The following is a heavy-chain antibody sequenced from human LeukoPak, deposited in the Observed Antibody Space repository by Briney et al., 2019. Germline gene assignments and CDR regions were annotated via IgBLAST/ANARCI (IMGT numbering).Heavy chain of an antibody. Sequence: PGGSLRLSCAASGFTFSSYGMHWVRQAPGKGLEWVTFIRYDGSNKYYADSVKGRLTISRDNSKNTLFLQINSLRVEDTAVYYCAKGPNSGSYHPLDYWGQGTLVTVSS. J-gene: IGHJ4*02. V-gene: IGHV3-30*02. D-gene: IGHD1-26*01. CDR3: AKGPNSGSYHPLDY. CDR2: IRYDGSNK. CDR1: GFTFSSYG.